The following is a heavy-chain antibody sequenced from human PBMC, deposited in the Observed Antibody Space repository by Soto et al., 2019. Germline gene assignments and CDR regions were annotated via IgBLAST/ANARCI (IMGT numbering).Heavy chain of an antibody. CDR3: ARDLWGYCGTDCYPLDV. Sequence: PSETLSLTFSVSGGSISSHYWAWIRQPPGKGLEWVGYIHYSGNTNYNPSLKSRVTILVDTSKKQFSLKLTSVTAADTAMYFCARDLWGYCGTDCYPLDVWGQGTTVTVSS. J-gene: IGHJ6*02. D-gene: IGHD2-21*02. CDR1: GGSISSHY. V-gene: IGHV4-59*11. CDR2: IHYSGNT.